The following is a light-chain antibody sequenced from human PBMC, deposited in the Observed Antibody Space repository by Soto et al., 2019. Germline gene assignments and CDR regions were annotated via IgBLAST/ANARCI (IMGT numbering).Light chain of an antibody. J-gene: IGKJ4*01. CDR3: QQYKSFSPT. CDR1: QSIDSW. V-gene: IGKV1-5*03. Sequence: DIQMTQSPSTLSASVGDRVTITCRASQSIDSWLAWYQQKPGKAPKLLIYKTSNLESGVPSRFSGSGSGTEFSLTISSLQPGDFATYYCQQYKSFSPTFGGGTRVEVK. CDR2: KTS.